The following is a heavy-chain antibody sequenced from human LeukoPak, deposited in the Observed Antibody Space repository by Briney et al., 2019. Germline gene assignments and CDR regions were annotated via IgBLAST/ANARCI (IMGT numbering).Heavy chain of an antibody. V-gene: IGHV3-30*03. J-gene: IGHJ4*02. CDR3: ARDLGGYGDLFDY. CDR1: GFAFSYYG. Sequence: PGRSLRLSCGASGFAFSYYGLHWVRQAPGKGLEWVALISYDGNNKDYADSVKGRFTISRDNSKNTLYLQMNSLRAEDTAVYYCARDLGGYGDLFDYWGQGTLVTVSS. CDR2: ISYDGNNK. D-gene: IGHD4-17*01.